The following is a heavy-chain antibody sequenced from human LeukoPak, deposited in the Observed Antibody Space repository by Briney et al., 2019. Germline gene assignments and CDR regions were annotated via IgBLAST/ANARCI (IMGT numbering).Heavy chain of an antibody. CDR1: GGSISSYY. D-gene: IGHD4-17*01. CDR3: ARRNDYGTFDI. Sequence: SETLSLTCTVSGGSISSYYWSWIRQPPRKGLEWIGYIYSSGSTSYNPSLKSRVAMSVDASKNQFSLKLSSVTAADTAVYYCARRNDYGTFDIWGRGTMVTVSS. J-gene: IGHJ3*02. CDR2: IYSSGST. V-gene: IGHV4-59*01.